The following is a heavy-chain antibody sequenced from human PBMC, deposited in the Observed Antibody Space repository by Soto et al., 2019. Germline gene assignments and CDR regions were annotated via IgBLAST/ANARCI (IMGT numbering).Heavy chain of an antibody. CDR3: VRDWYFDL. CDR2: IYSDGST. CDR1: GFTVSSNY. Sequence: GGSLRLSCAASGFTVSSNYMSWVRQAPGKGLEWVSVIYSDGSTYYADSVKGRFTISRENAKNSLYLQMNSLRAGDTAVYYCVRDWYFDLWGRGTMVTVSS. V-gene: IGHV3-53*01. J-gene: IGHJ2*01.